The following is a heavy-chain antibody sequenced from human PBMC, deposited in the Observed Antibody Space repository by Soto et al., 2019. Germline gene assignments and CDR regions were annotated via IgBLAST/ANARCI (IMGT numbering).Heavy chain of an antibody. CDR3: AREVGGLKWLRLKYFDY. V-gene: IGHV4-30-4*01. CDR2: IYYSGST. Sequence: QVQLQESGPGLVKPSQTLSLTCTVSGGSISSGDYYWSWIRQPPGKGLEGIGYIYYSGSTYYNPSLKSRVTISVDTSKNQFSLKLSSVTAADTAVYYCAREVGGLKWLRLKYFDYWGQGTLVTVSS. J-gene: IGHJ4*02. D-gene: IGHD5-12*01. CDR1: GGSISSGDYY.